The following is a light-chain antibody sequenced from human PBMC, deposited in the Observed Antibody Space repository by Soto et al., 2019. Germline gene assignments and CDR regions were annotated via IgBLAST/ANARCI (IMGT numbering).Light chain of an antibody. V-gene: IGKV1-5*03. CDR2: KAS. Sequence: DIQMTQSPSTLSASVGDRVTITCRASQSISSWLAWYQQKPGKAPKLLIYKASSLESGVPSRFSGSGSGTEFTLIISSLQPDDCATYYCQQYNSYSTFGQGTKVEIK. J-gene: IGKJ1*01. CDR3: QQYNSYST. CDR1: QSISSW.